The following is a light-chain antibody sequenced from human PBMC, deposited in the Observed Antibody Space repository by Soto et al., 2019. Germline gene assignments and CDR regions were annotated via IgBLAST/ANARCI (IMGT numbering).Light chain of an antibody. V-gene: IGLV2-11*01. Sequence: QSALTQPRSVSGSPGQSVTISCTGTSSDVGGYNYVSWYQQHPGKAPKLMIFDVSKRPSVVPDRFSGTTSGNAASLSISGPQAEYEADYGCDSYAGSYTVVFGGGTKLTV. CDR3: DSYAGSYTVV. J-gene: IGLJ2*01. CDR1: SSDVGGYNY. CDR2: DVS.